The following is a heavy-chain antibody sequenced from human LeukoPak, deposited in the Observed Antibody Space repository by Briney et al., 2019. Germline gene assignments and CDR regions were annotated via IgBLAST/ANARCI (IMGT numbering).Heavy chain of an antibody. Sequence: ASVKVSCKASGGTFSSYAISWVRQAPGQGLEWVGGIIPIFGTANYAQKLQGRVTMTTDTSTSTAYMELRSLRSDDTAVYYCARVIVEQWLPYYFDYWGQGTLVTVSS. V-gene: IGHV1-69*05. CDR2: IIPIFGTA. CDR3: ARVIVEQWLPYYFDY. CDR1: GGTFSSYA. D-gene: IGHD6-19*01. J-gene: IGHJ4*02.